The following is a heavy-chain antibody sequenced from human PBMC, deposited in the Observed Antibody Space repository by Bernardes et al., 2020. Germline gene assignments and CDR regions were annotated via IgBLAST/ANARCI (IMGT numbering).Heavy chain of an antibody. CDR3: AKVAYDILTGSLFDP. D-gene: IGHD3-9*01. CDR2: ISGSGGST. V-gene: IGHV3-23*01. CDR1: GFIFSSYA. Sequence: GGYLRLSCAASGFIFSSYAMSWVRQAPGKGLEWVSAISGSGGSTYYADSVKGRFTISRDNSKNTLYLQMNSLRAEDTAVYYCAKVAYDILTGSLFDPWGQGTLVTVSS. J-gene: IGHJ5*02.